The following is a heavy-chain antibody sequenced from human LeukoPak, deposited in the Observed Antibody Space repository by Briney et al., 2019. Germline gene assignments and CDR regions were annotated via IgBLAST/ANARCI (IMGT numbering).Heavy chain of an antibody. Sequence: GGSLRLSCAASGFTFSSYSMNWVRQAPGKGLEWVSYISSSSSTIYYADSVKGRFTISRDNAKNSLYLQMNSLRAEDTAVYYCARGLDDHLLNDAFDIWGQGTMVTVSS. J-gene: IGHJ3*02. D-gene: IGHD2-2*03. CDR3: ARGLDDHLLNDAFDI. V-gene: IGHV3-48*01. CDR2: ISSSSSTI. CDR1: GFTFSSYS.